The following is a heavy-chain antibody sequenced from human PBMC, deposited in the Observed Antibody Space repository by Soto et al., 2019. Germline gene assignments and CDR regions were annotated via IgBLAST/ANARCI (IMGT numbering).Heavy chain of an antibody. CDR1: GFTFSYYG. Sequence: QVQLVESGGGVVQPGRSLRLSCAASGFTFSYYGMHWVRQTPGKGLEWVAVIWYDGSNKYYVDAVKGRFTVSRDNSKNPLYLEMSSLRADDTGFYYCARTSVPPAAANWFDSWGQGTQVTVSS. CDR3: ARTSVPPAAANWFDS. V-gene: IGHV3-33*01. CDR2: IWYDGSNK. D-gene: IGHD6-13*01. J-gene: IGHJ5*01.